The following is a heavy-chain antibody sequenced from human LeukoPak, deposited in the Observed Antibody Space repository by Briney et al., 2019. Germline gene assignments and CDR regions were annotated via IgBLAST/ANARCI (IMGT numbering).Heavy chain of an antibody. CDR3: ARDRVGITIFGVVIQYYFDY. D-gene: IGHD3-3*01. V-gene: IGHV3-64*01. CDR2: ISRNGGST. Sequence: PGGSLRLSCAASGFTFSSYAMHWVRQAPGKGLEYVAGISRNGGSTYYANSVKGRFTISRDNSKNTLYLQMGSLRAEDTAVYYCARDRVGITIFGVVIQYYFDYWGQGTLVTVSS. CDR1: GFTFSSYA. J-gene: IGHJ4*02.